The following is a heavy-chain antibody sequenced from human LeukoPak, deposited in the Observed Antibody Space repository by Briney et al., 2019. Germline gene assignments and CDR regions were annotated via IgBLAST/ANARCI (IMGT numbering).Heavy chain of an antibody. Sequence: SETLSLTCTVSGGSISSGDYYWRWVPQPPGRGRGWVGYIYYSGSTYYNPSLKSRVTISVDTSKNQFSLKLSSVTAADTAVYYCARESPITSYYYGSGSHFDYWGQGTLVTVSS. CDR2: IYYSGST. V-gene: IGHV4-30-4*08. CDR1: GGSISSGDYY. CDR3: ARESPITSYYYGSGSHFDY. D-gene: IGHD3-10*01. J-gene: IGHJ4*02.